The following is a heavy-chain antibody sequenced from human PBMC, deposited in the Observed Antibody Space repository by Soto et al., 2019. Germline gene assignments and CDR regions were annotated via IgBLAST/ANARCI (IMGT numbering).Heavy chain of an antibody. CDR1: GGTFSSYA. Sequence: GASVKVSCKASGGTFSSYAISWVRQAPGQGLEWMGGIIPIFGTANYAQKFQGRVTITADESTSTAYMELSSLRSEDTAVYYCARDNPPIDWFGGDNRQKRTDAFDIWGQGTMVTVSS. J-gene: IGHJ3*02. CDR2: IIPIFGTA. V-gene: IGHV1-69*13. CDR3: ARDNPPIDWFGGDNRQKRTDAFDI. D-gene: IGHD2-21*02.